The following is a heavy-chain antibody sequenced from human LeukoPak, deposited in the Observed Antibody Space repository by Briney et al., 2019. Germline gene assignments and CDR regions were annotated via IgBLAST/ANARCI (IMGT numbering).Heavy chain of an antibody. Sequence: SETLSLTCTVSGGSISSYYWSWIRQPPGKGLEWIGYIYYSGSTNYNPSLKSRVTISVDTSKNQFSLKLSSVTAADTAVYYCARSRETYYYDSSGSPFDYWGQGTLVTVSS. D-gene: IGHD3-22*01. CDR3: ARSRETYYYDSSGSPFDY. CDR1: GGSISSYY. J-gene: IGHJ4*02. CDR2: IYYSGST. V-gene: IGHV4-59*01.